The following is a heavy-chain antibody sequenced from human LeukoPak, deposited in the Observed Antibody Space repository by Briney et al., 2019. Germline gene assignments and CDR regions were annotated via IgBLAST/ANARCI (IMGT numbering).Heavy chain of an antibody. CDR2: IYYSGST. J-gene: IGHJ3*02. CDR3: ARVLGYCSSTSCLHDAFDI. Sequence: SETLSLTCTVSGGSISSYYWSWIRQPPGKGLEWIGYIYYSGSTNYNPSLKSRVTISVDTSKNQFSLKLSSVTAADTAVYYCARVLGYCSSTSCLHDAFDIWGQGTMVTVSS. CDR1: GGSISSYY. D-gene: IGHD2-2*01. V-gene: IGHV4-59*01.